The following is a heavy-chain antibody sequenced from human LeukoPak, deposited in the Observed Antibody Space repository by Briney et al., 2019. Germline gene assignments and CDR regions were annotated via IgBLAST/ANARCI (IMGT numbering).Heavy chain of an antibody. Sequence: SQTLSLTCTVSGGFLSSGTYLWSWVRQPAGKGLEWIGRIYSSGSTTYNPSLQSRVTISGDTSKNQISLKLSSVTATDTAVYYCVRDDAGGRFDPWGQGTLVTVSS. CDR3: VRDDAGGRFDP. J-gene: IGHJ5*02. CDR2: IYSSGST. CDR1: GGFLSSGTYL. D-gene: IGHD1-26*01. V-gene: IGHV4-61*02.